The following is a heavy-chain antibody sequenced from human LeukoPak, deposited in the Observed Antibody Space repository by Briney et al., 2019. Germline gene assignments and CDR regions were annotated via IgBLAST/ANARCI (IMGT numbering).Heavy chain of an antibody. CDR1: GFTFGDYA. CDR3: TRAMVWFRELLFTELDY. V-gene: IGHV3-49*03. Sequence: GRSLRLSCTASGFTFGDYAMSWFRQAPGKGLEWVGFIRSKAYGGTTEYAASVKGRFTISRDDSKSIAYLQMNSLKTEDTAVYYCTRAMVWFRELLFTELDYWGQGTLVTVSS. D-gene: IGHD3-10*01. CDR2: IRSKAYGGTT. J-gene: IGHJ4*02.